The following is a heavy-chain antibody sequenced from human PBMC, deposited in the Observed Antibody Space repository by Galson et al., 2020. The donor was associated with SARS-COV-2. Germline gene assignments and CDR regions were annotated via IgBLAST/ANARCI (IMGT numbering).Heavy chain of an antibody. V-gene: IGHV4-34*01. D-gene: IGHD2-15*01. CDR3: ARRIGSVADY. CDR1: GTSFSGYY. Sequence: SETLSLTCTVSGTSFSGYYWIWIRQPPGKGLEWIGEINHGGNTNYNVSLENRVTISADTSNNQFSLKLSFVTAADTGLYYCARRIGSVADYWGQGTLVTVSS. CDR2: INHGGNT. J-gene: IGHJ4*02.